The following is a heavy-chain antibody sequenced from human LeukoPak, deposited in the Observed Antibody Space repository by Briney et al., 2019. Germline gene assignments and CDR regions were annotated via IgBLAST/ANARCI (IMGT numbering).Heavy chain of an antibody. V-gene: IGHV3-30*02. CDR3: AKDHLYGDYAFDY. CDR1: GFTFSSYG. J-gene: IGHJ4*02. D-gene: IGHD4-17*01. CDR2: IRYDGSNK. Sequence: GGSLRLSCAASGFTFSSYGMHWVRQAPGKGLEWVAFIRYDGSNKYYADSVKGRFTTSRDNSKNTLYLQMNSLRAEDTAVYYCAKDHLYGDYAFDYWGQGTLVTVSS.